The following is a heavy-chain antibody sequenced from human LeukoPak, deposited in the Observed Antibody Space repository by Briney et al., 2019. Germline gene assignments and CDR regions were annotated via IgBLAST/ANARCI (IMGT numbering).Heavy chain of an antibody. CDR1: GFTFSDYY. D-gene: IGHD1-7*01. J-gene: IGHJ6*03. V-gene: IGHV3-11*04. Sequence: PGGSLRLSCAASGFTFSDYYMSWIRQAPGKGLEWVSYISSSGSTIYYADSVKGRFTISRDNSKNTLYLQMNSLRAEDTAVYYCARGGLEMDNWNSYFFYYYYMDVWGKGTTVTVSS. CDR2: ISSSGSTI. CDR3: ARGGLEMDNWNSYFFYYYYMDV.